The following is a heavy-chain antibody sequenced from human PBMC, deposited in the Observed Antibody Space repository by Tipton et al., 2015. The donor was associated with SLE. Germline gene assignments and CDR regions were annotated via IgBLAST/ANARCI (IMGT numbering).Heavy chain of an antibody. J-gene: IGHJ4*02. CDR3: VGDYGDSKFDH. CDR2: TYYIGNT. D-gene: IGHD4-17*01. V-gene: IGHV4-59*11. CDR1: GGSFTSHF. Sequence: TLSLTCTVSGGSFTSHFWSLIRQPPGKGLEWIGNTYYIGNTNYNPSLKSRVTISVDTSKNQFSLKLNSVTAADTAVYYCVGDYGDSKFDHWGQGMMVTVSS.